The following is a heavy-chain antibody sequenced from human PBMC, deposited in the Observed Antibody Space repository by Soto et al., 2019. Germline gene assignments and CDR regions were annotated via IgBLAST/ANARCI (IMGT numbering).Heavy chain of an antibody. CDR2: ISGSGGST. CDR1: GFTFSSYA. Sequence: GSLRFSCAASGFTFSSYAMSWVRQAPGKGLEWVSAISGSGGSTYYADSVKGRFTISRDNSKNTLYLQMNSLRAEDTAVYYCAKGRYCSSTSCYANYYYYGMDVWGQGTTVTVSS. D-gene: IGHD2-2*01. V-gene: IGHV3-23*01. CDR3: AKGRYCSSTSCYANYYYYGMDV. J-gene: IGHJ6*02.